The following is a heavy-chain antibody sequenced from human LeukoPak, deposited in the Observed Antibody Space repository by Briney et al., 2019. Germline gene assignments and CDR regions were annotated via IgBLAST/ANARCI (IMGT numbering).Heavy chain of an antibody. J-gene: IGHJ6*02. CDR1: GFTFDDYA. V-gene: IGHV3-9*01. CDR2: ISWNSGSI. CDR3: AKDIMVMYSSGGGMDV. D-gene: IGHD6-19*01. Sequence: GGSLRPSCAASGFTFDDYAMHWVRQAPGKGLEWVSGISWNSGSIGYADSVKGRFTISRDNAKNSLYLQMNSLRAEDTALYYCAKDIMVMYSSGGGMDVWGQGTTVTVSS.